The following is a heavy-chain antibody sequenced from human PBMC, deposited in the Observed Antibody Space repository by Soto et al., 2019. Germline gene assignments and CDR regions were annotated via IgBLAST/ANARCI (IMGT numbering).Heavy chain of an antibody. CDR2: IFYTGST. CDR3: ASGEYSYAAWFDP. V-gene: IGHV4-59*01. Sequence: QVQLQESGPGLVKPSETLSLTCTVSGGSISSYYWNWIRQPPGKGLEWIGYIFYTGSTNYNPSIKSRVTISLDTSKNQFSLKLSSVTAADTAVYYCASGEYSYAAWFDPWGHGTLVTVSS. J-gene: IGHJ5*02. CDR1: GGSISSYY. D-gene: IGHD5-18*01.